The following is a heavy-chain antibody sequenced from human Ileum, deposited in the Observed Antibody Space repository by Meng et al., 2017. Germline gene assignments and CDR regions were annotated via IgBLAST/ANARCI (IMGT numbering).Heavy chain of an antibody. Sequence: VEWGVGVAQPWGSLRLSCAASGFPINTHYMSWVSQAPGKGMQWLSVIYNGGRTYYADSVKGRFTISSDNSKHTLWLQMNSLRPEDTAVYYCHCYGYWGQGTLVTVSS. D-gene: IGHD2-21*01. J-gene: IGHJ4*02. CDR2: IYNGGRT. CDR1: GFPINTHY. CDR3: HCYGY. V-gene: IGHV3-66*02.